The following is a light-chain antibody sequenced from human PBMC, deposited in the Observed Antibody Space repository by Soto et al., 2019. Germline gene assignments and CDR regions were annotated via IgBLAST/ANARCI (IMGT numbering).Light chain of an antibody. V-gene: IGKV3-11*01. J-gene: IGKJ2*02. CDR2: DAS. CDR3: QQYSNSPST. CDR1: QSVSVY. Sequence: EIVLTQSPATLSLSPGERATLSCRASQSVSVYLAWYQQKPGQAPRLLISDASDRAAGVPVRFSGSGSGTDFTLTISSLEPEDFAVYFCQQYSNSPSTFGQGTKVDIK.